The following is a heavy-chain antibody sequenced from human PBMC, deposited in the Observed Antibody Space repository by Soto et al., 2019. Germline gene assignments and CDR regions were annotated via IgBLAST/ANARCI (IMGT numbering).Heavy chain of an antibody. J-gene: IGHJ4*02. V-gene: IGHV1-2*02. CDR2: INPNSGGT. CDR3: ARDYYDSSGYPDY. D-gene: IGHD3-22*01. CDR1: GYTLPGDY. Sequence: GAPVGGPCTASGYTLPGDYMRWGGQAPGQGLEWMGWINPNSGGTNYAQKFQGRVTMTRDTSISTAYMELSRLRSDDTAVYYCARDYYDSSGYPDYWGQGTLVTLSS.